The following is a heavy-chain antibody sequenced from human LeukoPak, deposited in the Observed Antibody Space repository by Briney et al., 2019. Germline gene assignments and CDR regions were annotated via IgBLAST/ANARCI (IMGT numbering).Heavy chain of an antibody. CDR1: AGSFSGYY. J-gene: IGHJ4*01. Sequence: PSETLSLTCAVYAGSFSGYYWSWIRQPPGKGLEWIGEISPSGSTNYNPSLKSRVTISTDTSKNQFSLKLTSLTAADTAVYYCAGGHYLALKYWGHGILVTVSS. D-gene: IGHD1-26*01. V-gene: IGHV4-34*01. CDR3: AGGHYLALKY. CDR2: ISPSGST.